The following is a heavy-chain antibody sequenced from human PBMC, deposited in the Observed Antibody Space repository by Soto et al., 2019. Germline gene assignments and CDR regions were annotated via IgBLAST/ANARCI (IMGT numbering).Heavy chain of an antibody. D-gene: IGHD2-21*02. Sequence: EVQLLESGGGLVQPGGSVRLSCAASGLTFGNYAMSWVRQAPGKGLEWVSAISGDSGRTYYADCVKGRFTISRDNSKNTLYLQMNTLRAEDTAVYYCAVTPNCGRDCSAASYWYFDIWGRGTLVTVSS. V-gene: IGHV3-23*01. CDR3: AVTPNCGRDCSAASYWYFDI. CDR1: GLTFGNYA. J-gene: IGHJ2*01. CDR2: ISGDSGRT.